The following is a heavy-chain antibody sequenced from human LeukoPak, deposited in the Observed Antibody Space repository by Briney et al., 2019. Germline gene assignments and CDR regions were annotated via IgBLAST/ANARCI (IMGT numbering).Heavy chain of an antibody. CDR1: GFTFSSYA. CDR2: ISYDGSNK. D-gene: IGHD3-22*01. Sequence: GGSLRLSCVASGFTFSSYAMHWVRQAPGKGLEWVAVISYDGSNKYYADSVKGRFTISRDNSKNTLYLQMNSLRAEDTAVYYCAREERGYYDSSGYFLFDYWGQGTLVTVSS. J-gene: IGHJ4*02. CDR3: AREERGYYDSSGYFLFDY. V-gene: IGHV3-30-3*01.